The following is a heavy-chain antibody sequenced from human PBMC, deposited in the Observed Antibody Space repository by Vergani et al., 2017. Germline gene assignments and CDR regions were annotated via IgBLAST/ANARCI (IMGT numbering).Heavy chain of an antibody. J-gene: IGHJ3*02. Sequence: QVQLVESGGGLVKPGGSLRLSCAASGFSFSDYYMTWIRQAPGKGLEWVSYISNSGNTIEYADSVKGRFPISRDNAKSSLFLQMDSLRAEDTAVYYCARDHRDYNNYPGTFDIWGQGSMVTVSS. V-gene: IGHV3-11*01. CDR1: GFSFSDYY. CDR3: ARDHRDYNNYPGTFDI. D-gene: IGHD5-24*01. CDR2: ISNSGNTI.